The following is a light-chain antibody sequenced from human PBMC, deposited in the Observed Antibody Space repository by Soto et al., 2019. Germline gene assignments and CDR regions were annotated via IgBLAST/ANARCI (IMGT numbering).Light chain of an antibody. CDR2: SNN. V-gene: IGLV1-44*01. CDR1: SSNNGSNT. CDR3: AAWDDSLNGYV. J-gene: IGLJ1*01. Sequence: QSVLTQPPSASGTPGQRVTISCSGSSSNNGSNTVNWYQQLPGTARKLLIYSNNQRPSGVPDRFSGSKSGTSASLAISGLQSEDEADYYCAAWDDSLNGYVFGTGTKVTVL.